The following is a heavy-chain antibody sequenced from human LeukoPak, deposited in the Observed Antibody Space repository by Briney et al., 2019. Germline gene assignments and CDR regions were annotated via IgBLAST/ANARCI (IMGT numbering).Heavy chain of an antibody. D-gene: IGHD3-10*01. V-gene: IGHV3-15*01. CDR1: GFTFSKAW. CDR2: ITSKTDGGTT. J-gene: IGHJ4*02. Sequence: PGGSLRACCAASGFTFSKAWIALVHQAPEKGQELVGRITSKTDGGTTDYAAPVKGSFTISSDDSKNILCLKLNTPNTDDTGAYYCTAVETSMVLFDIWGQGTLVTVSS. CDR3: TAVETSMVLFDI.